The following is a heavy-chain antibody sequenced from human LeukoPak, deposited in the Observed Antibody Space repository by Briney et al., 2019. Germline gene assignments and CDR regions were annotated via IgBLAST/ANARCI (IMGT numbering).Heavy chain of an antibody. Sequence: SWGSLRLSCAASGFTFSSYVMSWVRQAPGKGLEWVSAISGSGGSTYYADFVKGRFTISRDNSKNTLYLQMNSLRAEDTAVYYCASRPPTVAYYFDYWGQGTLVTVSS. CDR3: ASRPPTVAYYFDY. V-gene: IGHV3-23*01. CDR2: ISGSGGST. D-gene: IGHD4-23*01. CDR1: GFTFSSYV. J-gene: IGHJ4*02.